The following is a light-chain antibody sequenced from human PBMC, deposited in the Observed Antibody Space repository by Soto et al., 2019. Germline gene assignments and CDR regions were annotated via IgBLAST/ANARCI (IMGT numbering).Light chain of an antibody. Sequence: QSVLTQPASVSGSPGQSITISCSGTSSDVGGYDYVSWYQQHPGKAPKLMIYDVTNRPSGVSNRFSGSKSGNTATLTISGLQADEEADYYCSSYTSSSTLVVGVGTKLAVL. V-gene: IGLV2-14*01. CDR2: DVT. CDR1: SSDVGGYDY. J-gene: IGLJ2*01. CDR3: SSYTSSSTLV.